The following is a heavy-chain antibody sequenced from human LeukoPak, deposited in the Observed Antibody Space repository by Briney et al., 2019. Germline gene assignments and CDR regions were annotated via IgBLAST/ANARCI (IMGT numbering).Heavy chain of an antibody. Sequence: GGSLRLSCAASGFTVSSNYMSWVRQAPGKGLEWVSVIYSGGSTYYADSVKGRFTISRDNSKNTLYLQMNSLRAEDTAAYYCARDSGAAAGRGLDYWGQGTLVTVSS. CDR1: GFTVSSNY. V-gene: IGHV3-53*01. CDR3: ARDSGAAAGRGLDY. D-gene: IGHD6-13*01. CDR2: IYSGGST. J-gene: IGHJ4*02.